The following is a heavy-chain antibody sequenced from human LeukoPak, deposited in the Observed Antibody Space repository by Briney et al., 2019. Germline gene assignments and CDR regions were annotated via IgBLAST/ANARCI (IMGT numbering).Heavy chain of an antibody. CDR1: GGSISSSSYY. J-gene: IGHJ4*02. D-gene: IGHD3-3*01. V-gene: IGHV4-39*07. CDR3: ARVPYDFWSRYFDY. CDR2: IYYSGST. Sequence: SETLSLACTLSGGSISSSSYYWGWIRQPPGKGREWVGSIYYSGSTYYNPSLKSRVTISVDTSKNQFSLKLSSVTAADTAVYYCARVPYDFWSRYFDYWGQGTLVTVSS.